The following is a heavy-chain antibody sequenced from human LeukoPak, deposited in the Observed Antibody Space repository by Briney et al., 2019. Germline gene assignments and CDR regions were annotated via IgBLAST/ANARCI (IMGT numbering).Heavy chain of an antibody. J-gene: IGHJ4*02. D-gene: IGHD3-22*01. CDR3: ARTYYYDSSGPIRGEFDY. CDR2: TYYRSKWYN. Sequence: SQTLSLTCAISGDSVSSNSAAWNWIRQSPSRGLEWLGRTYYRSKWYNDYAVSVKSRITINPDTSKNQFSLQLNSVTPEDTAVYYCARTYYYDSSGPIRGEFDYWGQGTLVTVSS. CDR1: GDSVSSNSAA. V-gene: IGHV6-1*01.